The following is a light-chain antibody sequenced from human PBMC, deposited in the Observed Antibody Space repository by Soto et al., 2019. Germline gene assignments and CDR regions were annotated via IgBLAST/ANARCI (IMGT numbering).Light chain of an antibody. CDR3: QQYNRYTWT. V-gene: IGKV1-5*03. CDR1: QTIYRW. J-gene: IGKJ1*01. Sequence: DIQMTQSPSTLSASIGDRVTITCRASQTIYRWLAWYQQKPGKAPNLLIYKASNLASGVPSRFSGSGSGTEFTLTISGLQPDDSALYYCQQYNRYTWTFGQGTKVEIK. CDR2: KAS.